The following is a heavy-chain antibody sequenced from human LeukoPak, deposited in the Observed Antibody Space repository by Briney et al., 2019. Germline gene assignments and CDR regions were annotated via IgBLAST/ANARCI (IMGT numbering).Heavy chain of an antibody. Sequence: GGSLRLSCAASGFTFSSYSMTWVRQAPGKGLEWVSSISSSSSYIYYADSVKGRFTISRDNAKNSLYLQMNSLRAEDTAVYYCARRNCSGGSCYFGYWGQGTLVTVSS. V-gene: IGHV3-21*01. CDR1: GFTFSSYS. D-gene: IGHD2-15*01. J-gene: IGHJ4*02. CDR3: ARRNCSGGSCYFGY. CDR2: ISSSSSYI.